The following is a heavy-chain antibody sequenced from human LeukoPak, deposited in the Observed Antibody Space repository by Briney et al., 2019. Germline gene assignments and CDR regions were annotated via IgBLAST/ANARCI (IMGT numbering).Heavy chain of an antibody. CDR1: GFTFSSYA. CDR2: ISGSGGST. CDR3: AKGDLRRYYYDFWSGYYPGLEPGSFDY. Sequence: HPGGSLRLSCAASGFTFSSYAMSWVRQAPGKGLEWVSAISGSGGSTYYADSVKGRFTISRDNSKNTLYLQMNSLRAEDTAVYYCAKGDLRRYYYDFWSGYYPGLEPGSFDYWGQGTLVTVSS. V-gene: IGHV3-23*01. J-gene: IGHJ4*02. D-gene: IGHD3-3*01.